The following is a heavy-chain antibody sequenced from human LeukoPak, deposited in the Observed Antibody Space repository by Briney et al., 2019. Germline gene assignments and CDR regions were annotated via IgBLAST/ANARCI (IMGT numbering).Heavy chain of an antibody. V-gene: IGHV3-21*01. Sequence: GGSLRLSCAASGFTFSAYSIHWVRQAPGKGLEWVSSISSTSSFIFYADSVKGRFTISRDNADNSLYLQMNSLGAEDTAVYYCATPRTYYCSETSCYFDHWGQGTLVTVSS. CDR2: ISSTSSFI. CDR1: GFTFSAYS. CDR3: ATPRTYYCSETSCYFDH. J-gene: IGHJ4*03. D-gene: IGHD2-15*01.